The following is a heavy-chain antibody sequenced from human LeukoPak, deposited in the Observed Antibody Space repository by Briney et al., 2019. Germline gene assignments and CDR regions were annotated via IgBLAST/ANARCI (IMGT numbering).Heavy chain of an antibody. CDR2: IYPGDSDT. V-gene: IGHV5-51*01. CDR3: AGQARLWADYYYYMDV. D-gene: IGHD5-18*01. Sequence: GESLKISRKGSGYSFTSYWIGWVRQVPGKGLEWMGIIYPGDSDTRYSPSFQGQVTISADKSISTAYLQWSSLKASDTAMYYCAGQARLWADYYYYMDVWGKGTTVTVSS. CDR1: GYSFTSYW. J-gene: IGHJ6*03.